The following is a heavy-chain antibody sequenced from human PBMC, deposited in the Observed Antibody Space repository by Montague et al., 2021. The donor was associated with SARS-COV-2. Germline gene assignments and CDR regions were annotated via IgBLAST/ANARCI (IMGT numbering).Heavy chain of an antibody. J-gene: IGHJ5*02. CDR2: TYYRSKWYN. Sequence: CASSGDTVSSNSAAWNWIRQSPSRGREWLGRTYYRSKWYNDYAVSVKMRITINPDTSKNQFSLQLNSVTPEDTAVYYCARDDPYCTNGVCYTGNWFDPWGQGTLVTVSS. V-gene: IGHV6-1*01. D-gene: IGHD2-8*01. CDR1: GDTVSSNSAA. CDR3: ARDDPYCTNGVCYTGNWFDP.